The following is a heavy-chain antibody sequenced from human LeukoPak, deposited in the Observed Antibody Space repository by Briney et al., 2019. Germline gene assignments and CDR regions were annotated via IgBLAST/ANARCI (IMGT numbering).Heavy chain of an antibody. J-gene: IGHJ4*02. V-gene: IGHV3-23*01. D-gene: IGHD2-2*01. CDR3: TTGYCSSTSCWYYFDR. CDR1: GFTFSSYA. CDR2: ISGSGGST. Sequence: GGSLRLSCAASGFTFSSYAMSWVRQAPGKGLEWVSAISGSGGSTYYADSVKGRFTISRDNSKNTLYLQMNSLKAEDTGVYYCTTGYCSSTSCWYYFDRWGQGTLVTVSS.